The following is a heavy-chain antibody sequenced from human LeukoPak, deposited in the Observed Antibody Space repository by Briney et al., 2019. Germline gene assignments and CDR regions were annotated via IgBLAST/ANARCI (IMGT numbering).Heavy chain of an antibody. D-gene: IGHD3-9*01. J-gene: IGHJ4*02. CDR3: ARQTGRGYYFDY. CDR2: IYYGGNA. CDR1: GGSISSSSYY. Sequence: SETLSLTCTVSGGSISSSSYYWGWIRQPPGKGLDWMGAIYYGGNAYYNPSLKSRVTISVDTSKNHSSLKLTSVTAADTALYYCARQTGRGYYFDYWGQGTLVSVSS. V-gene: IGHV4-39*01.